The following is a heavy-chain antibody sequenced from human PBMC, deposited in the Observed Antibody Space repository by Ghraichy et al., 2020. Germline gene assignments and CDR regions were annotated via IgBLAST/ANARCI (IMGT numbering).Heavy chain of an antibody. CDR3: ARRSLNAAFRRIDP. D-gene: IGHD1-1*01. Sequence: SETLSLTCTVSGGSISSSRFYWDWIRQPPGKGLEWIGNIFYNGFTSYSPSLKSRVTISLDTSKNQFSLRLRSVTAADTAVYYCARRSLNAAFRRIDPWGQVTLVTVSS. CDR1: GGSISSSRFY. J-gene: IGHJ5*02. V-gene: IGHV4-39*01. CDR2: IFYNGFT.